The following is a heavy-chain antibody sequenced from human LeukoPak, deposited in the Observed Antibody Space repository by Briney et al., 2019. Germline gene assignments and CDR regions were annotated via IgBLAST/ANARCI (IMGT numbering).Heavy chain of an antibody. CDR1: GFTFSSYW. CDR3: ARAVYYSNYLGY. V-gene: IGHV3-74*01. Sequence: AGSLRLSCAASGFTFSSYWMHWVRQAPGKGLVWVSRINSDGSSTNYADSVKGRFTISRDNAKNTLYLRMNSLRAEDTAMYYCARAVYYSNYLGYWGQGTLVTVSS. J-gene: IGHJ4*01. D-gene: IGHD3-10*01. CDR2: INSDGSST.